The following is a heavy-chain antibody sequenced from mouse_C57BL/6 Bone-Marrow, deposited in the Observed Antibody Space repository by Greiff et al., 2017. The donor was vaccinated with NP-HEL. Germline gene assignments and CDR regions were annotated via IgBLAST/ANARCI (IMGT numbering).Heavy chain of an antibody. CDR1: GFTFSDYY. Sequence: EVQVVESGGGLVQPGGSLKLSCAASGFTFSDYYMYWVRQTPEKRLEWVAYISNGGGSTYYPDTVKGRFTISRDNAKNTLYLQMSRLKSEDTAMYYCARGGGWLLREYFDYWGQGTTLTVSS. CDR2: ISNGGGST. CDR3: ARGGGWLLREYFDY. D-gene: IGHD2-3*01. V-gene: IGHV5-12*01. J-gene: IGHJ2*01.